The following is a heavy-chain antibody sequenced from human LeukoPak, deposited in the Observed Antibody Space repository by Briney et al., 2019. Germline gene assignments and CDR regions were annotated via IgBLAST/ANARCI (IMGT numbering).Heavy chain of an antibody. CDR1: GYSISSGYY. Sequence: SETLSLTCAVSGYSISSGYYWSWIRQPPGKGLEWIGEINHSGSTNYNPSLKSRVTISVDTSKNQFSLKLSSVTAADTAVYYCARRSSSTIYYYYMDVWGKGTTVTVSS. D-gene: IGHD6-6*01. V-gene: IGHV4-34*01. CDR3: ARRSSSTIYYYYMDV. J-gene: IGHJ6*03. CDR2: INHSGST.